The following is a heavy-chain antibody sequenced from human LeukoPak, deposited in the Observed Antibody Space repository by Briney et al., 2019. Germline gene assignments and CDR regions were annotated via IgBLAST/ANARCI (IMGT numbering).Heavy chain of an antibody. CDR1: GGSFSGYS. D-gene: IGHD5-18*01. CDR2: INYNGDT. V-gene: IGHV4-34*01. CDR3: ARDSVDTYGQPFDS. Sequence: KTSETLSLTCAVYGGSFSGYSWSWIRQPPEKGLQWIGEINYNGDTNYNPSLKSQRLTISIDRSLNQFSLKLTSVTAADTAMYFCARDSVDTYGQPFDSWGQGTQVTVSS. J-gene: IGHJ4*02.